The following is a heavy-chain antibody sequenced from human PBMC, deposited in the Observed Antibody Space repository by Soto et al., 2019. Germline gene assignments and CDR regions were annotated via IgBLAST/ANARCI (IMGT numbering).Heavy chain of an antibody. V-gene: IGHV1-18*01. CDR2: ISAYNGNT. J-gene: IGHJ6*02. Sequence: ASGMLSCKASGYTFTSYGISWVRQAPGQGLEWMGWISAYNGNTNYAQKLQGRVTMTTDTSTSTAYMELRSLRSDDTAVYDCAKEGLKDYDGMDVWGQGTTVTVSS. CDR1: GYTFTSYG. CDR3: AKEGLKDYDGMDV.